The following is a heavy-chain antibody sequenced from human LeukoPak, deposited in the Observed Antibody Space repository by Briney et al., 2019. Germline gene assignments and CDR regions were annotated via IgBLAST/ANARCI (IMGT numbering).Heavy chain of an antibody. D-gene: IGHD3-10*01. J-gene: IGHJ3*02. V-gene: IGHV4-4*07. CDR3: ARERVGFGELDAFDI. CDR1: GGSISSYY. Sequence: SETLSLTCTVSGGSISSYYWSWIRQPAGKGLEWIGRIYTSGSTNYNPSLKSRVTMSVDTSKNQFSLKLSSVTAADTAVYYCARERVGFGELDAFDIWGQGTMVTVSS. CDR2: IYTSGST.